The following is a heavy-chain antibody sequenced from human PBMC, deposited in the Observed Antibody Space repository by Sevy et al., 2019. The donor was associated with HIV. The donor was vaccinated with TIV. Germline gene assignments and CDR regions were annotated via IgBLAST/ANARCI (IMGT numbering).Heavy chain of an antibody. D-gene: IGHD2-15*01. CDR3: ARAYSDHYYAMDV. Sequence: SETLSLTCTVSGDSISGYYWSWIRQPPGKGLEWIGYVYYSGRTNYNPSLRSRVTISQDTSKNQISLKLNSVTAADTAVYYCARAYSDHYYAMDVWGQGTTVTVSS. J-gene: IGHJ6*02. CDR2: VYYSGRT. V-gene: IGHV4-59*01. CDR1: GDSISGYY.